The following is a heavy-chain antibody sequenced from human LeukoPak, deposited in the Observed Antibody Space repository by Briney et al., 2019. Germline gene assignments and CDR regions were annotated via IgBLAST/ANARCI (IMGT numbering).Heavy chain of an antibody. D-gene: IGHD1-1*01. V-gene: IGHV3-23*01. CDR2: ISESGGTT. CDR1: GFTFSSFA. J-gene: IGHJ4*02. CDR3: ARVKTGNLDY. Sequence: GGSLRLSCAASGFTFSSFAMSWVRQAPGKGLEWVSAISESGGTTYYADSVKGRFTISRDNAKNSLYLQMNSLRAEDTAVYYCARVKTGNLDYWGQGTLVTVSS.